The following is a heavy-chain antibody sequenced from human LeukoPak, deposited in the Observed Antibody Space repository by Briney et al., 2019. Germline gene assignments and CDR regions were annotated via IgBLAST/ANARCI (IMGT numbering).Heavy chain of an antibody. Sequence: GGSLRLSCVASGFTFSSYAMSWVRQAPGKGLEWVSGISGRDGSTYYADSVRGRFTISRDNSKDTLSLQMNSLRAEDTAVYYCGRELPTYYDFWSGHPTDYWGQGILVTVSS. CDR1: GFTFSSYA. J-gene: IGHJ4*02. CDR2: ISGRDGST. D-gene: IGHD3-3*01. V-gene: IGHV3-23*01. CDR3: GRELPTYYDFWSGHPTDY.